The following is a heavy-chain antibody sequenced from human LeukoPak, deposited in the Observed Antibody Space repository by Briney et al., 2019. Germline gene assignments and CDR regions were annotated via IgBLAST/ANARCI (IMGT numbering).Heavy chain of an antibody. D-gene: IGHD4-17*01. CDR2: IIPMFGTA. CDR3: ARDPRWAYGDYPRGFDY. J-gene: IGHJ4*02. CDR1: GGTFSSYA. Sequence: SVKVSCKASGGTFSSYAISWVRQAPGQGLEWMGGIIPMFGTANYAQKFQGRVTITADEYTSTAYMELSSLRSEDTAVYYCARDPRWAYGDYPRGFDYWGQGTLVTVSS. V-gene: IGHV1-69*13.